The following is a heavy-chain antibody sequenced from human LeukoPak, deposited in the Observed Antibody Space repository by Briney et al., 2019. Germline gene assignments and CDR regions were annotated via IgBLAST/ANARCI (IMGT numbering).Heavy chain of an antibody. J-gene: IGHJ4*02. CDR3: ARDLTMVRGVIITNSDY. CDR1: GYSISSGYY. V-gene: IGHV4-38-2*02. Sequence: PSETLSLTCTVSGYSISSGYYWGWIRRPPGKGLEWIGSIYHSGSTYYNPSLKSRVTISVDTSKNQFSLKLSSVTAADTAVYYCARDLTMVRGVIITNSDYWAREPWSPSPQ. D-gene: IGHD3-10*01. CDR2: IYHSGST.